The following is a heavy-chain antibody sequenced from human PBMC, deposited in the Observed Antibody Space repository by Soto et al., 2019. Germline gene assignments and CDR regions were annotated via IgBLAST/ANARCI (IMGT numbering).Heavy chain of an antibody. CDR2: MNPNSGNR. CDR3: ARVGYSSSSSYNWFDP. D-gene: IGHD6-6*01. V-gene: IGHV1-8*01. CDR1: GYTFTSYD. Sequence: ASVKVSCKASGYTFTSYDINWVRQAPGQGLEWMGWMNPNSGNRGYAQKFQGRVTMTRNTSTTTAYMELSSLRSEDTAVYYCARVGYSSSSSYNWFDPWGQGTLVTVSS. J-gene: IGHJ5*02.